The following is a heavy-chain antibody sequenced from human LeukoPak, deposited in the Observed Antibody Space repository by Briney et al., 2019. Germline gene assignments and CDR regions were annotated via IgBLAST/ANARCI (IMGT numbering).Heavy chain of an antibody. CDR2: IIPIFGAA. Sequence: SVKVSCKASGGTFSSYAISWVRQAPGQGLEWMGGIIPIFGAANYAQKFQGRVTITTDESTSTAYMELSSLRSEDTAVYYCALTSASLRFGELSFDYWGRGTLVTVSS. D-gene: IGHD3-10*01. J-gene: IGHJ4*02. CDR3: ALTSASLRFGELSFDY. V-gene: IGHV1-69*05. CDR1: GGTFSSYA.